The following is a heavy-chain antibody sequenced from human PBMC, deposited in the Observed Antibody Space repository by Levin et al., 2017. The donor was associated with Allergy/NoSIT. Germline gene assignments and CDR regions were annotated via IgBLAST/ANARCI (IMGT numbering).Heavy chain of an antibody. J-gene: IGHJ4*02. CDR3: ARGSWLYGSRSYSKSYFDY. D-gene: IGHD3-10*01. Sequence: MTSETLSLTCTVSGGSISSYYWSWIRQPPGKGLEWIGYIYYSGSTNYNPSLKSRVTISVDTSKNPFSLTLRSVTAADPSVYYCARGSWLYGSRSYSKSYFDYWRPGPLVTVSS. V-gene: IGHV4-59*01. CDR2: IYYSGST. CDR1: GGSISSYY.